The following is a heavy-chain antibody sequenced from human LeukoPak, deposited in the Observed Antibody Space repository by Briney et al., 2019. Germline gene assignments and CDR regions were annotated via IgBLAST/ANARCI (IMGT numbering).Heavy chain of an antibody. CDR2: ISGDGGYT. CDR1: GFTFEDYA. J-gene: IGHJ4*02. Sequence: GGSLRLSCAASGFTFEDYAMHWVRQAPGKGLEWVSLISGDGGYTYYPDSVKGRFTTSRDNSKNSLYLQMNSLRPEDTALYYCAKGIGTTGSYYFDYWGQGTLVTVSS. V-gene: IGHV3-43*02. D-gene: IGHD1-26*01. CDR3: AKGIGTTGSYYFDY.